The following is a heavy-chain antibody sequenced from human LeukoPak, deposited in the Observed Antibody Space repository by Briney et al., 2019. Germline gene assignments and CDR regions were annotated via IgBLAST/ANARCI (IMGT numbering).Heavy chain of an antibody. CDR1: GGSISSSSYY. Sequence: SETLSLTCTVSGGSISSSSYYWGWIRQPPGKGLEWIGSIYYRGSTYYNPSLKSRVTISVDTSKNQFSLKLSSVTAADTAVYYCARDLRGATRYFDLWGRGTLVTVSS. D-gene: IGHD5/OR15-5a*01. CDR2: IYYRGST. V-gene: IGHV4-39*07. J-gene: IGHJ2*01. CDR3: ARDLRGATRYFDL.